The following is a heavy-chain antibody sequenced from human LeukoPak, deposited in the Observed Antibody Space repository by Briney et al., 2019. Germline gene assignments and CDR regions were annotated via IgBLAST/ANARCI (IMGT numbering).Heavy chain of an antibody. CDR3: AKDWLGELENTIFDY. CDR2: ISGSGGST. J-gene: IGHJ4*02. CDR1: GFTFSSYA. V-gene: IGHV3-23*01. D-gene: IGHD3-10*01. Sequence: PGGSLRLSCAASGFTFSSYAMSWVRQAPGKGLEWVSAISGSGGSTYYADSVKGRFTISRDNSKNTLYLQMNSLRAEDTAVYYCAKDWLGELENTIFDYWGQGTLVTVSS.